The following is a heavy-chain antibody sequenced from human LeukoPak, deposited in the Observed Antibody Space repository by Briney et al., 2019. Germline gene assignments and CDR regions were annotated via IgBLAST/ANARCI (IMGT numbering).Heavy chain of an antibody. CDR3: ARLDPGYFDC. CDR2: IYTNGST. Sequence: SEALSHTRILSGGSLRISCWSGIPQPPGRGREWIGYIYTNGSTNYNPSLKSPVTISIDTSKNQFSLKLSSVTAADTAVYYFARLDPGYFDCWGQATLVIVSS. J-gene: IGHJ4*02. CDR1: GGSLRISC. D-gene: IGHD1-1*01. V-gene: IGHV4-4*08.